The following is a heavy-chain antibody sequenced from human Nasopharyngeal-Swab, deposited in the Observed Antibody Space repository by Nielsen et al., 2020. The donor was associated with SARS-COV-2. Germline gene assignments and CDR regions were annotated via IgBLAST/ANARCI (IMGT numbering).Heavy chain of an antibody. Sequence: GGSLRLSCAASGFTFSDYYTSWTRQAPGKGLEWVSYISSSGSMIYYADSVKGRFTISRDNAKNSLYLQMNSLRAEDTAVYYCARGLTIFDWFDPWGQGTLVSVSS. CDR1: GFTFSDYY. V-gene: IGHV3-11*04. CDR3: ARGLTIFDWFDP. J-gene: IGHJ5*02. D-gene: IGHD3-3*01. CDR2: ISSSGSMI.